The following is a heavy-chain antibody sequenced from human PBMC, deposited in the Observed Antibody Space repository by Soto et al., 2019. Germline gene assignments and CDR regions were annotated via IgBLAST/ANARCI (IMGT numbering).Heavy chain of an antibody. CDR1: GFTFSSFG. D-gene: IGHD2-2*01. CDR3: AKAPAIVLVPAAMGGDY. Sequence: QVQLVESGGGVVQPGRSLRLSCAASGFTFSSFGMHWVRQAPDKGLEWVAVISYDGSNKYYADSVKGRFTISRDNSKNXXYLQINSLRAGDTAVYYCAKAPAIVLVPAAMGGDYWGQGTLVTVSS. J-gene: IGHJ4*02. V-gene: IGHV3-30*18. CDR2: ISYDGSNK.